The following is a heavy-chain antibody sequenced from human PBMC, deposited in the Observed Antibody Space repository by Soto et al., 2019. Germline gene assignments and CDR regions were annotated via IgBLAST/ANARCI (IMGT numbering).Heavy chain of an antibody. J-gene: IGHJ4*02. CDR1: GGTFSTSS. Sequence: ASVKVSCKASGGTFSTSSFVWVRQGPGQGLEWMGGIIPIFTRTNFAQKFQGRVTFSADESTRTTYMELRSLTSEDTAIYYCARDVVRSTAGDSWGQGTLVTVSS. V-gene: IGHV1-69*13. CDR3: ARDVVRSTAGDS. CDR2: IIPIFTRT. D-gene: IGHD2-15*01.